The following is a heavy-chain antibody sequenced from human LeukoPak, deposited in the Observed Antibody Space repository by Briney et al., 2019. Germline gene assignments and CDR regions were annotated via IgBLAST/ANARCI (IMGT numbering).Heavy chain of an antibody. J-gene: IGHJ5*02. D-gene: IGHD3-10*01. CDR2: MSYDGLNK. CDR3: AKDQFGGFDP. Sequence: GGSLRLSCAASGFTFINYAIHWVRQAPGKGLERVAVMSYDGLNKFYADSVKGRFTTSRDNSKNMVYLEMNSLRAEDTAVYYCAKDQFGGFDPWGQGTLVTVSS. CDR1: GFTFINYA. V-gene: IGHV3-30*18.